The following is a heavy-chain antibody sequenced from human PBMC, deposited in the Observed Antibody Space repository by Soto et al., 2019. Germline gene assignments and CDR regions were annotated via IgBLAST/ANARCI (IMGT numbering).Heavy chain of an antibody. CDR3: ARDGRLQQGLYSGSYYHYYYGMDV. CDR2: IYYSGST. Sequence: SETLSLTCTVSGGSISSSSYYWGWIRQPPGKGLEWIGSIYYSGSTYYNPSLKSRVTISVDTSKNQFSLKLSSVTAADTAVYYCARDGRLQQGLYSGSYYHYYYGMDVWGQGTTVTVSS. V-gene: IGHV4-39*07. J-gene: IGHJ6*02. CDR1: GGSISSSSYY. D-gene: IGHD1-26*01.